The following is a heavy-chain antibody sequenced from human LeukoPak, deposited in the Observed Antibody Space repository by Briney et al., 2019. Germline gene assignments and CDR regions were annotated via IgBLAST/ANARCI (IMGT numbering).Heavy chain of an antibody. V-gene: IGHV3-33*01. CDR3: ARCRDVYNYFVS. CDR2: IWYDGSNK. Sequence: PGRSLRLSCAASGFTFSSYGMHWVRQAPGKGLEWVAVIWYDGSNKYYADSVKGRFTISRDNSKNTLYLQMNSLRAEDTAVYYCARCRDVYNYFVSWGQGTLVTVSS. J-gene: IGHJ4*02. CDR1: GFTFSSYG. D-gene: IGHD5-24*01.